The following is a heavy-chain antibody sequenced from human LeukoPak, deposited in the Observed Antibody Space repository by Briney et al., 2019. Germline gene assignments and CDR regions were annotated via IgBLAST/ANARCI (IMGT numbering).Heavy chain of an antibody. CDR2: IDYSGNT. V-gene: IGHV4-39*07. D-gene: IGHD2/OR15-2a*01. CDR3: VFYAGGYYYMDV. CDR1: GGSITTINYY. J-gene: IGHJ6*03. Sequence: PWETLSLTCTVSGGSITTINYYWGWIRQPPGKGLEWIASIDYSGNTYYDPSLRSRDTISADTSENQFSLKLSSVTAADTAVYYGVFYAGGYYYMDVWGKGTTVAVSS.